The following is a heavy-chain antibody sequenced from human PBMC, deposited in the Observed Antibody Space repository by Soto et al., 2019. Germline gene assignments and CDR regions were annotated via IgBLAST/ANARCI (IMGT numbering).Heavy chain of an antibody. J-gene: IGHJ5*02. Sequence: GGSLRLSCAASGFTFSSYGMNWVRQAPGKGLEWVSHISGTSVYIHYADSVKGRFTISRDNAKNSVYLQMDSLRVEDTAVYYCAREGALKPFSSWGQGALVTVSS. CDR2: ISGTSVYI. CDR3: AREGALKPFSS. V-gene: IGHV3-21*01. CDR1: GFTFSSYG.